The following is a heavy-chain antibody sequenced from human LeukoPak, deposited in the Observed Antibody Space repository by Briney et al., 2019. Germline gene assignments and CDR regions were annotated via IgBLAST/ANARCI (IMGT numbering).Heavy chain of an antibody. Sequence: GGSLRLSCAASGFTFDDYAMHWVRQAPGKGLEWVSGISWNSGSIGYADSVKGRFTISRDNSKNTLYLQMNSLRAEDTAVYYCAKAKGYGGNHDAFDIWGQGTMVTVPS. V-gene: IGHV3-9*01. J-gene: IGHJ3*02. D-gene: IGHD4-23*01. CDR1: GFTFDDYA. CDR2: ISWNSGSI. CDR3: AKAKGYGGNHDAFDI.